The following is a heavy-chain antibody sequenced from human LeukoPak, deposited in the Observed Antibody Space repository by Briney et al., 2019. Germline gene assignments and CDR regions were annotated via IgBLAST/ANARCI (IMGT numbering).Heavy chain of an antibody. D-gene: IGHD1-26*01. CDR3: ARDWELGY. J-gene: IGHJ4*02. Sequence: GASVKVSCKASGYTFTTDYMHWVRQAPGQGLEWMGVITPSGGSITSAQKFQDRVTMTRDTSTSTVYMELSSLTSDDTAVYYCARDWELGYWGQGTLVTVSS. V-gene: IGHV1-46*01. CDR1: GYTFTTDY. CDR2: ITPSGGSI.